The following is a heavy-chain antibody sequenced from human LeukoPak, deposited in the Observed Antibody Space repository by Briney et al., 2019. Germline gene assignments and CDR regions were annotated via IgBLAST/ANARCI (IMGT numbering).Heavy chain of an antibody. Sequence: SETLSLTCTVSGGSISSYYWSWIRQPPGKGLEWIGYIYYSGSTNYNPSLKSRVTISVDTSKNQFSLKLSSVTAADTAVYYCARESAGDYVAHFDYWGQGTLVIVSS. CDR1: GGSISSYY. CDR3: ARESAGDYVAHFDY. V-gene: IGHV4-59*01. J-gene: IGHJ4*02. CDR2: IYYSGST. D-gene: IGHD4-17*01.